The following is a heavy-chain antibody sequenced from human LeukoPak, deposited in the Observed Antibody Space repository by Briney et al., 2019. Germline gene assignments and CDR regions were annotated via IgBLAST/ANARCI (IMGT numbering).Heavy chain of an antibody. D-gene: IGHD2-21*02. CDR3: ARRGGKVPKHIVVVTASPRRHYFDY. CDR1: GGSVSSIDFS. V-gene: IGHV4-30-2*01. CDR2: IHHSGST. J-gene: IGHJ4*02. Sequence: PSETLSLTCAVSGGSVSSIDFSWSWIRQPPGKGLEWIGYIHHSGSTYYNPSLKSRVTISVDTSKNQFSLKLSSVTAADTAVYYCARRGGKVPKHIVVVTASPRRHYFDYWGQGTLVTVSS.